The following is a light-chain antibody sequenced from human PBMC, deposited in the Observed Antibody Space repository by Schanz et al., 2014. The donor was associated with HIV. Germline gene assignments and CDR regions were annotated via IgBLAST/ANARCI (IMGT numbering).Light chain of an antibody. J-gene: IGLJ1*01. CDR2: DVS. V-gene: IGLV2-14*01. CDR3: TSNKSTATFV. CDR1: SSDVGGYNY. Sequence: QSALTQPASVSGSPGQSITISCTGTSSDVGGYNYVSWYQQHPGKAPKLMIYDVSNRPSGVSNRFSGSKSGNTASLTISGLQAEDEADYYCTSNKSTATFVFGTGTKVTVL.